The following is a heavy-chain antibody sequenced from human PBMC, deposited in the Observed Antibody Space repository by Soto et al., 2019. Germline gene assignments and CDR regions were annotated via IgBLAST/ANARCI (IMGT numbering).Heavy chain of an antibody. D-gene: IGHD3-3*01. J-gene: IGHJ4*02. CDR1: GGSFSGYY. V-gene: IGHV4-34*01. CDR3: ASRRVIFGVVFDFVY. CDR2: INHSGST. Sequence: SETLSLTCAVYGGSFSGYYWSWIRQPPGKGLEWIGEINHSGSTNYNPSLKSRVTISVDTSKNQFSLKLSSVTAADTAVYYCASRRVIFGVVFDFVYWCKGTLVTGS.